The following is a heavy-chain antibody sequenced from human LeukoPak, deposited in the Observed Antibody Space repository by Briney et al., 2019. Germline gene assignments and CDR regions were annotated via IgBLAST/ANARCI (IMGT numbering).Heavy chain of an antibody. V-gene: IGHV4-4*07. D-gene: IGHD6-13*01. CDR3: ARVSSSWYQDWYFDL. CDR1: GGSINSY. CDR2: ISGSGTI. Sequence: PSETLSLTCTVSGGSINSYWSWIRQPAGKGLEWIGRISGSGTITYNPALQSRLSISIDTSKNQFSLKLSSVTAADTAVYYCARVSSSWYQDWYFDLWGRGTLVTVSS. J-gene: IGHJ2*01.